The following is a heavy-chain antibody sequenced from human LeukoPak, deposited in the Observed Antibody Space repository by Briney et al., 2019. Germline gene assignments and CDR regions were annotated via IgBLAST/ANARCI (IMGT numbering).Heavy chain of an antibody. CDR2: IYYSGST. Sequence: SETLSLTCAVSGGSISSHLWNWIRQPPGKGLEWIGYIYYSGSTNYNPSLKSRVTISVDTSKNQFSLKLSSVTAADTAVYYCARLGYSSSWPFDYWGQGTLVTVSS. V-gene: IGHV4-59*08. CDR3: ARLGYSSSWPFDY. D-gene: IGHD6-13*01. CDR1: GGSISSHL. J-gene: IGHJ4*02.